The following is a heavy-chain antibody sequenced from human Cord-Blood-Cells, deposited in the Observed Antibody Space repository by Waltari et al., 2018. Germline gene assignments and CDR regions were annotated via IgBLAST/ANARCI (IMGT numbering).Heavy chain of an antibody. CDR1: GFTVSSNY. Sequence: EVQLVETGGGLIQPGGSLRLSCAASGFTVSSNYMSWVRQAPGKGLEWVSVSYSGGSTYYADSVKGRFTISRDNSKNTLYLQMNSLRAEDTAVYYCARDPDYCSSTSCYTSWGQGTLVTVSS. D-gene: IGHD2-2*02. V-gene: IGHV3-53*02. CDR2: SYSGGST. CDR3: ARDPDYCSSTSCYTS. J-gene: IGHJ5*02.